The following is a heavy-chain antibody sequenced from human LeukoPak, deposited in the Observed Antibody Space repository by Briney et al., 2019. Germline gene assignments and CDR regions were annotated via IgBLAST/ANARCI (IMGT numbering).Heavy chain of an antibody. CDR1: GFTFSSYA. D-gene: IGHD1-26*01. CDR3: ARDALGATYGFSRPTFDY. J-gene: IGHJ4*02. V-gene: IGHV3-23*01. Sequence: GGSLRLSCAASGFTFSSYAMSWVRQAPGKGLEWVSAISGSGGSTYYADSVKGRFTISRDNSKNTLYLQMNSLRAEDTAVYYCARDALGATYGFSRPTFDYWGQGTLVTVSS. CDR2: ISGSGGST.